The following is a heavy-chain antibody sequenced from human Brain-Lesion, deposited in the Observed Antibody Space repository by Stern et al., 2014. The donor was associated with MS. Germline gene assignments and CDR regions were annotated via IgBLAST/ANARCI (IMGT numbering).Heavy chain of an antibody. CDR3: ARGERWFDS. V-gene: IGHV3-74*02. Sequence: EVQLEESGGGFVQPGGSLRLSCAASGFTFSKYWMHWVRQAPGKGLVWVSRVNNDGRRTSYADSVKGRFTMSRDNAKNTLYLQMNSLRVEDTAIYYCARGERWFDSWGQGTLVTVSS. CDR2: VNNDGRRT. D-gene: IGHD3-10*01. CDR1: GFTFSKYW. J-gene: IGHJ5*01.